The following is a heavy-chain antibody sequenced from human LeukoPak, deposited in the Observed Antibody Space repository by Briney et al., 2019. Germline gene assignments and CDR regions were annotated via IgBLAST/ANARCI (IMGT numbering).Heavy chain of an antibody. CDR3: ARDGLSVTRFDY. CDR1: GLTVSSSY. V-gene: IGHV3-53*01. CDR2: IYSGGST. Sequence: GGSLRLSCAPSGLTVSSSYMSWVRHAPGKGLEWVSVIYSGGSTYYADSVKGRFTISRDNSKNTLYLQMNSLRAEDTAVYYCARDGLSVTRFDYWGQGTLVTVSS. J-gene: IGHJ4*02. D-gene: IGHD4-17*01.